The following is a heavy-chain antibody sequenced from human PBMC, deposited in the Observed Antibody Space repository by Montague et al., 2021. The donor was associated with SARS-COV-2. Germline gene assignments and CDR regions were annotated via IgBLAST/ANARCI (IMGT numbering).Heavy chain of an antibody. J-gene: IGHJ6*03. CDR3: ARGHHYYDSSGYLGAGYYYYYMDV. CDR1: GFTFSSYD. Sequence: SLRLSCAASGFTFSSYDMHWVRQATGKGLEWVSTIGTAGDTYYPGSVKGRFTISRENAKNSLYLQMNSLRAGDTAVYYCARGHHYYDSSGYLGAGYYYYYMDVWGKGTTVTVPS. V-gene: IGHV3-13*01. CDR2: IGTAGDT. D-gene: IGHD3-22*01.